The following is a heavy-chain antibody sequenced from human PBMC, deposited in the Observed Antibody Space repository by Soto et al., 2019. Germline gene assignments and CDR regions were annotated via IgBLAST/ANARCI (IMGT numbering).Heavy chain of an antibody. D-gene: IGHD6-6*01. CDR2: IIPIFGTA. V-gene: IGHV1-69*06. CDR3: ARDRGYSSSSRGPYYFDY. Sequence: SVKVSCKASGGTFSSYAISWVRQAPGQGLEWMGGIIPIFGTANYAQKFQGRVTITADKSTSTAYMELSSLRSEDTAVYYCARDRGYSSSSRGPYYFDYRGQGTLRTASS. CDR1: GGTFSSYA. J-gene: IGHJ4*02.